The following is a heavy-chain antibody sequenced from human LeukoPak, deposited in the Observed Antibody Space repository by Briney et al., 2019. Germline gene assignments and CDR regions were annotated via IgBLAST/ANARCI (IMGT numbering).Heavy chain of an antibody. CDR1: GFTFTSYS. D-gene: IGHD1-26*01. J-gene: IGHJ4*02. CDR3: AKDDTEYSGSYFDY. V-gene: IGHV3-23*01. CDR2: ISGGGGST. Sequence: GGSLRLSCAASGFTFTSYSMNWVRQAPGKGLEWVSTISGGGGSTYYADSVKGRFTISRDNSKNTLYLQMNSLRAEDTAVYYCAKDDTEYSGSYFDYWGQGTLVTVSS.